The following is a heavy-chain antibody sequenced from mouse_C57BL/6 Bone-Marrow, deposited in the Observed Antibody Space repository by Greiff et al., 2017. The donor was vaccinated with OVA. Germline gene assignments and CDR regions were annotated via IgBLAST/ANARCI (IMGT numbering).Heavy chain of an antibody. CDR1: GFTFSDAW. J-gene: IGHJ4*01. D-gene: IGHD1-1*01. CDR2: IRNKANNHAT. V-gene: IGHV6-6*01. CDR3: TRGIYYGSSYYAMDY. Sequence: EVKLVESGGGLVQPGGSMKLSCAASGFTFSDAWMDWVRQSPEKGLEWVAEIRNKANNHATYYAESVKGRFTISRDDSKSSVYLQMNSLRAEDTGIYYCTRGIYYGSSYYAMDYWGQGTSVTVSS.